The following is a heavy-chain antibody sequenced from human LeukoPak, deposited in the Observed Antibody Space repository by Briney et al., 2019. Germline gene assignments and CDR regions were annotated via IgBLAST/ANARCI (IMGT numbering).Heavy chain of an antibody. CDR1: GYSFIDYW. V-gene: IGHV5-51*01. CDR3: ARHIAPGYTSGWYFDS. D-gene: IGHD6-19*01. CDR2: INPGDSDT. J-gene: IGHJ4*02. Sequence: GESLKISCKGSGYSFIDYWIGWVRQMPGNGLEWMGIINPGDSDTRYSPSFQGQVTVSADKSISTAYLQWSSLKASDTAMYYCARHIAPGYTSGWYFDSWGQGTLVTVSS.